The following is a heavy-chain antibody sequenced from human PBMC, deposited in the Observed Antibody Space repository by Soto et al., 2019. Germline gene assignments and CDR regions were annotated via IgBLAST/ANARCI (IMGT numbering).Heavy chain of an antibody. CDR2: MNPNSGNT. Sequence: GASVKVSCKASGYTFTSYDINWVRQATGQGLEWVGWMNPNSGNTGYAQKFQGRVTMTRNTSISTAYMELSSLRSEDTAVYYCTSSGGGMYYFDYWGQGTLVTVSS. CDR1: GYTFTSYD. J-gene: IGHJ4*02. D-gene: IGHD2-15*01. V-gene: IGHV1-8*01. CDR3: TSSGGGMYYFDY.